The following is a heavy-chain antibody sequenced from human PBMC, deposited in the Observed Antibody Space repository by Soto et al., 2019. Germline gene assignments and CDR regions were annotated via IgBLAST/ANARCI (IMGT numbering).Heavy chain of an antibody. CDR1: GFTFDDYA. J-gene: IGHJ4*02. D-gene: IGHD2-21*02. CDR3: AKIYCGPTDTSNCYSYFDT. CDR2: ISWNSGDI. Sequence: EVQLVESGGGLVEPGRSLKLSCAASGFTFDDYAMHWVRQAPGTGLEWVSGISWNSGDIAYADSVKGRFIISRDNAKNSLYLQVNSLRTEDTAFDYCAKIYCGPTDTSNCYSYFDTWGQGALVIVSS. V-gene: IGHV3-9*01.